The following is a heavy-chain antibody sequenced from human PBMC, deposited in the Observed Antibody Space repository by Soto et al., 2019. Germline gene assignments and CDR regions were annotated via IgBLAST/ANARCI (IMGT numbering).Heavy chain of an antibody. CDR3: TTGYYYDSSAYPYY. Sequence: GGSLRLSCATSGFTFSSAWMNWVRQAPGKGLEWVGRIKSKTDGGTTDYAAPVKGRFTISRDDSKKTFYLQMNSLRTEDTAVYFCTTGYYYDSSAYPYYWGQGTLVTVSS. J-gene: IGHJ4*02. CDR2: IKSKTDGGTT. CDR1: GFTFSSAW. V-gene: IGHV3-15*01. D-gene: IGHD3-22*01.